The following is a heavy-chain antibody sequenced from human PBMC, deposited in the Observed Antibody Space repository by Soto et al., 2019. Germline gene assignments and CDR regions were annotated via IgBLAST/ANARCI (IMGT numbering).Heavy chain of an antibody. CDR2: IYQTGSI. CDR3: VRGNDNYDFWNNWSLDP. J-gene: IGHJ5*02. V-gene: IGHV4-4*02. D-gene: IGHD3-3*01. CDR1: GVSINNNFL. Sequence: SETLSLTCVVSGVSINNNFLSWVRQPPGKGLEWIGEIYQTGSINYNPSLRSRVTISVDKSKNQLSLKVDSVTAADTAFYYCVRGNDNYDFWNNWSLDPWGQGTLVTVSS.